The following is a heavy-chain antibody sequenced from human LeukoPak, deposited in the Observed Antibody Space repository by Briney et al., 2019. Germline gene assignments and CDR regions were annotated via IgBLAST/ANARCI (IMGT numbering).Heavy chain of an antibody. J-gene: IGHJ5*02. CDR3: ARLGFCTSTSCP. V-gene: IGHV4-39*01. CDR2: IAYSGST. Sequence: PSETLSLTCTVSGVSISSSSSYWGWIRQPPGKGLEWIASIAYSGSTYNPSLKSRVTISVDTSKNQFSLKLSSVTAADTAVYYCARLGFCTSTSCPWGQGTLVTVSS. D-gene: IGHD2-2*01. CDR1: GVSISSSSSY.